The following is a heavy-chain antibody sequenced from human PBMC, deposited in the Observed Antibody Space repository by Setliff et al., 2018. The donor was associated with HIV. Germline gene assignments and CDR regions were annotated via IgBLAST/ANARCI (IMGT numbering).Heavy chain of an antibody. J-gene: IGHJ6*02. CDR3: ASSWSRVPYYGMDV. Sequence: ASVKVSCKASGSTFSTYDINWVRQAPGQGPEWMGWMNPNSGNTGYAPKLQGRVTMTRNPSISTAYMELSSLRSDDTAVYYCASSWSRVPYYGMDVWGQGTTVTVSS. CDR2: MNPNSGNT. CDR1: GSTFSTYD. D-gene: IGHD6-13*01. V-gene: IGHV1-8*01.